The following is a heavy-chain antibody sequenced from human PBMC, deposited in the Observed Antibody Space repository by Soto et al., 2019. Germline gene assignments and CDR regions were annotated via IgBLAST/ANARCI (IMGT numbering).Heavy chain of an antibody. D-gene: IGHD4-17*01. CDR1: GFAFSTYA. Sequence: QVQLVESGGGVVQPGRSLRLSCAASGFAFSTYAMHWVRQAPGKGLEWVAVMSYDGSNKYYADSVKGRFTISRDNSKNTLYLKMNSLRTEDTAVYYCAKDPGYGDYEDYFDYWGQGTLVTVSS. V-gene: IGHV3-30*18. CDR2: MSYDGSNK. CDR3: AKDPGYGDYEDYFDY. J-gene: IGHJ4*02.